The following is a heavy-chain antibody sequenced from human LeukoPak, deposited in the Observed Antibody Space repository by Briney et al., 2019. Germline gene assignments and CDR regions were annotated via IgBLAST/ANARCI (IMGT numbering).Heavy chain of an antibody. V-gene: IGHV3-48*03. CDR2: VSSSGSTI. Sequence: PGGSLRLSCAASGFTFSSYEMNWVRQAPGKGLEWVSYVSSSGSTIYYADSVKDRFTISRDNAKNSLYLQMNSLRAEDTAMYYCARVLVGARQYYYYMDVWGKGTTVTVSS. D-gene: IGHD1-26*01. J-gene: IGHJ6*03. CDR1: GFTFSSYE. CDR3: ARVLVGARQYYYYMDV.